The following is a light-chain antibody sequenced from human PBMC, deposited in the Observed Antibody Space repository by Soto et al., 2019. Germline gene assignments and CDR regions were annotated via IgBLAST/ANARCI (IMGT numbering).Light chain of an antibody. CDR3: QQYDNLT. J-gene: IGKJ5*01. V-gene: IGKV1-33*01. CDR1: QDITNS. Sequence: DIQMTQSPSSLSPSIGDRVIITCQASQDITNSLNLYQQTSGRVPNLLFYDTSTLPAGVPSRFGGSASGAHFIFTFSSLQPEDLATYACQQYDNLTFGQGTRLDIK. CDR2: DTS.